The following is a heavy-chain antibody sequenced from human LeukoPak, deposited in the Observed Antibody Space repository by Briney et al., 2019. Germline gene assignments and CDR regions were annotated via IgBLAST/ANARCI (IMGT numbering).Heavy chain of an antibody. CDR1: GFTFDDYA. CDR2: ISWNSGSI. D-gene: IGHD5-18*01. J-gene: IGHJ4*01. V-gene: IGHV3-9*01. CDR3: AKTATRSIQVWDY. Sequence: GGSLRLSCAASGFTFDDYAMHWVRQAPGKGLEWVSGISWNSGSIGYADSVKGRFTISRDNSKNTLYLQMNSLRLQDTAVYYCAKTATRSIQVWDYWGQGTLVTVSS.